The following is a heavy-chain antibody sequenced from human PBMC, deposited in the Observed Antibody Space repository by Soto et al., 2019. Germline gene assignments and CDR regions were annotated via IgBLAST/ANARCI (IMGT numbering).Heavy chain of an antibody. D-gene: IGHD5-12*01. Sequence: QVQLQQWGAGLLKPSETLSLTCAVYGGSFSGYYWSWIRQPPGKGLEWIGEINHGGSTNYNPSLKRRVTISVDTSKNQFSLKLSSVTAAGSAVYYCAREGRLWLSNLDSYYYMDVWGKGTTVTVSS. CDR3: AREGRLWLSNLDSYYYMDV. V-gene: IGHV4-34*01. J-gene: IGHJ6*03. CDR1: GGSFSGYY. CDR2: INHGGST.